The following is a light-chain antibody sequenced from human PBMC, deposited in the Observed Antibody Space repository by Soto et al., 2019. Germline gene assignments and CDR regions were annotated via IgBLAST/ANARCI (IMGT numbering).Light chain of an antibody. CDR2: GAS. Sequence: EIVLTPSPGTLSLSPGERATLSCRASQSVPRSYLAWYQQKPGQAPRLLIYGASSRATGIPDRFSGSGSGTEFFLTISSLQSEDFAVYYCQYYNNWLGAFGGGTKVDIK. V-gene: IGKV3-20*01. J-gene: IGKJ4*01. CDR1: QSVPRSY. CDR3: QYYNNWLGA.